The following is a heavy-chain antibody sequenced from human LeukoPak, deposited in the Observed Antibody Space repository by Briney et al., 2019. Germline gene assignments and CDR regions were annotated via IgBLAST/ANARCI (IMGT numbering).Heavy chain of an antibody. CDR3: VREDNSPYKNFDH. CDR2: INPAGTIT. D-gene: IGHD1-1*01. V-gene: IGHV1-46*01. Sequence: ASVKVSCKASGFTFSSYWMHWVRQAPGQGLEWLGLINPAGTITVFARKFQGRATVSRDTSASTVYMELNTLTSEDTAVYYCVREDNSPYKNFDHWGQGTLVTVSS. J-gene: IGHJ4*02. CDR1: GFTFSSYW.